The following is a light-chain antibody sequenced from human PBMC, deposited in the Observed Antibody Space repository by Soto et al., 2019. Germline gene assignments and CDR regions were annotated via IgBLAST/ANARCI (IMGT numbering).Light chain of an antibody. V-gene: IGLV2-8*01. CDR2: EVS. CDR1: SSDVGGYKF. CDR3: SSYAGSNMGV. Sequence: QSARTQPPSASGSPGQSVTISCTGTSSDVGGYKFVSWYQQHPGKAPKLIIYEVSQRPSGVPDRFSASKSGDTASLTVSGLRAEDEADYYCSSYAGSNMGVFGSGTKVTVL. J-gene: IGLJ1*01.